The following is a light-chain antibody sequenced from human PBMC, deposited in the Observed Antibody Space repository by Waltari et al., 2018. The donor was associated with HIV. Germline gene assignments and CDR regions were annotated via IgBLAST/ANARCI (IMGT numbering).Light chain of an antibody. CDR2: ANS. CDR1: NSNTAYNT. CDR3: ATWDDNLRGLL. V-gene: IGLV1-44*01. J-gene: IGLJ3*02. Sequence: QYVLAQPPSASGTPGQRVALSCSGRNSNTAYNTINWYQQFPGAAPRLLIYANSQRPSGVPDRFSASKSGTSASLAITGLQTEDEAHYYCATWDDNLRGLLFGGGTKVTVL.